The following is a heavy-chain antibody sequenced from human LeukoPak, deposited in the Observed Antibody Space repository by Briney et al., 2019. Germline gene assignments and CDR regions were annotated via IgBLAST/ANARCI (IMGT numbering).Heavy chain of an antibody. CDR2: IKEDGSEK. D-gene: IGHD3-16*01. V-gene: IGHV3-7*01. J-gene: IGHJ4*02. CDR1: GFTFSSYW. CDR3: ARGGGS. Sequence: GGSLRLSCAASGFTFSSYWMSWARQAPGKGLEWVATIKEDGSEKYYVDSVKGRFTISRDNPKNSLYLQMNSLRAEDTAIYYCARGGGSGGQGTLVTVSS.